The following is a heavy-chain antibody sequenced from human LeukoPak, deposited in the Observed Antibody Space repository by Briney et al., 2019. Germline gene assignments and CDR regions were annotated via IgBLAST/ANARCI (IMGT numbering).Heavy chain of an antibody. CDR2: INPSGGST. CDR1: GYTFTSYY. J-gene: IGHJ4*02. Sequence: ASVKVSCKASGYTFTSYYMHWVRQAPGQGLEWMGIINPSGGSTSYAQKLQGRVTMTTDTSTSTAYMELRSLRSDDTAVYYCARDEQLVLDYWGQGTLVTVSS. CDR3: ARDEQLVLDY. V-gene: IGHV1-46*01. D-gene: IGHD6-6*01.